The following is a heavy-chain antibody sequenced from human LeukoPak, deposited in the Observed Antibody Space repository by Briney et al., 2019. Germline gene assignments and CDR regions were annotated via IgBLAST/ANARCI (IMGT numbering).Heavy chain of an antibody. CDR2: IYHSGST. V-gene: IGHV4-4*02. Sequence: TPSGTLSLTCAVSGGSISSSNWWIWVRQPPGKGLEWIGEIYHSGSTNYNPSLKSRVILSVDKSKDQFSLKLNSVTAADTAVYYCARGGDRVGTPLHYWGQGTLVTVSS. J-gene: IGHJ4*02. CDR1: GGSISSSNW. D-gene: IGHD4-23*01. CDR3: ARGGDRVGTPLHY.